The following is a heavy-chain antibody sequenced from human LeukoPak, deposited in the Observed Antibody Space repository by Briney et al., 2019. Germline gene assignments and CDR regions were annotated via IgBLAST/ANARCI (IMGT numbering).Heavy chain of an antibody. Sequence: GGSLRLSCAPSGFTFSRHGMHWVRQAPGKGLEWVAIISNDGSRKYYAHSVEGRFTISRDNSKNTLSLQMNSLRAEDTAVYYCAKALYGGNDYWGQGTLVTVSS. CDR3: AKALYGGNDY. CDR2: ISNDGSRK. D-gene: IGHD4/OR15-4a*01. J-gene: IGHJ4*02. CDR1: GFTFSRHG. V-gene: IGHV3-30*18.